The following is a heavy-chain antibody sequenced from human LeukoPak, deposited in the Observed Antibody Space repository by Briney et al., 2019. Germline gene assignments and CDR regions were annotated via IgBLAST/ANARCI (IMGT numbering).Heavy chain of an antibody. V-gene: IGHV3-74*01. CDR3: ATGKGTENPSFCY. J-gene: IGHJ4*02. D-gene: IGHD1-7*01. CDR1: GFTFSSFC. Sequence: GGSLRLSCAASGFTFSSFCMNWVRQAPGKGLVWVSHIDSGGSSICYADSVKGRFTISRDNAKNSLYLQMNSLRDEDPAVFYFATGKGTENPSFCYSGQGIPVTVSS. CDR2: IDSGGSSI.